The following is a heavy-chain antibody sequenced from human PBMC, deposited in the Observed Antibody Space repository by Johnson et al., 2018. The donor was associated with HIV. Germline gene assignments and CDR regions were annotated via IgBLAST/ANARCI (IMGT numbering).Heavy chain of an antibody. J-gene: IGHJ3*02. CDR3: ARAINYYDSSGYYPDALDI. CDR2: IYSGGST. D-gene: IGHD3-22*01. V-gene: IGHV3-66*01. CDR1: GFTFDDYG. Sequence: EVQLVESGGGVVRPGGSLRLACAASGFTFDDYGMSWVRQAPGKGLEWVSVIYSGGSTYYADSVQGRFTISRDNLKNTVYLQMNSLRAEDTAVYYCARAINYYDSSGYYPDALDIWGQGTMVTVSS.